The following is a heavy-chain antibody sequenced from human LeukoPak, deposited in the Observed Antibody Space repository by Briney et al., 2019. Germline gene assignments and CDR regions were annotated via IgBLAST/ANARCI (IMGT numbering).Heavy chain of an antibody. CDR2: IYYSGST. D-gene: IGHD6-13*01. Sequence: SETLSLTCAVSGGSISSSNWWSWVRQPPGKGLEWIGYIYYSGSTNYNPSLKSRVTISVDTSKNQFSLKLSSVTAADTAVYYCARSGVGYSSSWYFVYWGQGTLVTVSS. J-gene: IGHJ4*02. CDR3: ARSGVGYSSSWYFVY. CDR1: GGSISSSNW. V-gene: IGHV4-4*02.